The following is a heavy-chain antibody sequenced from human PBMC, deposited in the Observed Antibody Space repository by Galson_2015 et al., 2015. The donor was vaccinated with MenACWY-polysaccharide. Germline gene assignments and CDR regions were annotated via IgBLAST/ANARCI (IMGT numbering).Heavy chain of an antibody. V-gene: IGHV3-30*02. CDR3: AKVRGAVAGTKYYYGMDV. J-gene: IGHJ6*02. Sequence: SLRLSCAASGFTFSSYGMHWVRQAPGKGLEWAAFIRYDGSNKYYADSVKGRFTISRDNSKNTLYLQMNSLRAEDTAVYYCAKVRGAVAGTKYYYGMDVWGQETTVTVSS. CDR2: IRYDGSNK. CDR1: GFTFSSYG. D-gene: IGHD6-19*01.